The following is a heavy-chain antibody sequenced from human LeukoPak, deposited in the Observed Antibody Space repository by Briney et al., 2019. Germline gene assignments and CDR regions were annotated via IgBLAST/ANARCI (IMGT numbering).Heavy chain of an antibody. CDR2: ISWDGGST. D-gene: IGHD3-10*01. J-gene: IGHJ4*02. CDR1: GFTFDDYA. Sequence: GGSLRLSCAASGFTFDDYAMHWVRQAPGKGLEWVSLISWDGGSTYYADSVKGRFTISRDNSKNSLYLQMNSLRAEDTALYYCAKDSVRGATWGGFDYWGQGTLVTVSS. CDR3: AKDSVRGATWGGFDY. V-gene: IGHV3-43D*03.